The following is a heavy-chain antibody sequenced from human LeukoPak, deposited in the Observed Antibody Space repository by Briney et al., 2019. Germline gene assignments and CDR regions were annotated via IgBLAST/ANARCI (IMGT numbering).Heavy chain of an antibody. D-gene: IGHD3-10*01. Sequence: ASVKVSCKASGGTFSSYAISWVRQAPGQGLEWMGGIIPIFGTANYAQKFQGRVTMTTDTSTSTAYMELRSLRSDDTAVYYCARDGAFGELTNWFDPWGQGTLVTVSS. V-gene: IGHV1-69*05. CDR2: IIPIFGTA. J-gene: IGHJ5*02. CDR3: ARDGAFGELTNWFDP. CDR1: GGTFSSYA.